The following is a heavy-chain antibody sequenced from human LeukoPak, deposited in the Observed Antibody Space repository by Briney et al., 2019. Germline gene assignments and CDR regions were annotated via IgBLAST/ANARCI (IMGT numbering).Heavy chain of an antibody. CDR1: GXIVSSNH. CDR3: ARGYSLRYDAFDI. Sequence: GGSLRLSCAASGXIVSSNHMTWVRQAPGKGREWVSLIYIGGITYYADSVKGRFTISRDHSKNTLYLQMDSLRAEDTAVYFCARGYSLRYDAFDIWGQGTVVTVSS. V-gene: IGHV3-53*01. J-gene: IGHJ3*02. D-gene: IGHD3-16*01. CDR2: IYIGGIT.